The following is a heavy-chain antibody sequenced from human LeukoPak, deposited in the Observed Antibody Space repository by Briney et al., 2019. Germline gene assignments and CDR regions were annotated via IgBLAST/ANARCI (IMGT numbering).Heavy chain of an antibody. CDR2: IYYSGST. CDR3: ARDGGKFDY. V-gene: IGHV4-61*01. D-gene: IGHD3-3*01. Sequence: SETLSLTCTVSGGSVSSGSYYWSWIRQPPGKGLEWIGYIYYSGSTNYNPSLKSRVTISVDTSKDQFSLKLSSVTAADTAVYYCARDGGKFDYWGQGTLVTVSS. J-gene: IGHJ4*02. CDR1: GGSVSSGSYY.